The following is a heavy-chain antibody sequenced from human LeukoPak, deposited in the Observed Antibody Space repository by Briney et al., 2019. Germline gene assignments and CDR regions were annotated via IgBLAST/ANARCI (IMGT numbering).Heavy chain of an antibody. V-gene: IGHV4-39*01. CDR2: IYYSGST. CDR3: ARNEYSGSYYGLSWFEP. Sequence: SETLSLTCTVSGGSISSSGYYWGWIRQPPGKGLEWIASIYYSGSTYYNPSLKSRVTISVDTSKNQLSLKLISLTAAETSVYFCARNEYSGSYYGLSWFEPLGPGNPGHRLL. J-gene: IGHJ5*02. CDR1: GGSISSSGYY. D-gene: IGHD1-26*01.